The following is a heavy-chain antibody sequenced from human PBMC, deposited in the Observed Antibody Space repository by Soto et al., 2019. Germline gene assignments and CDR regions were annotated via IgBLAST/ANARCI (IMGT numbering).Heavy chain of an antibody. CDR1: GGSFSSGSYC. V-gene: IGHV4-31*03. Sequence: SETLSLTCTVSGGSFSSGSYCWSWIRQHPGKGLEWIGYIYYSGSTYYNPSLKSRVTMSADTSKNQFSLKLSSVTAADTAVYYCARSDYYGSGSSASYYYGMDVWGQGTTVTVSS. D-gene: IGHD3-10*01. CDR3: ARSDYYGSGSSASYYYGMDV. J-gene: IGHJ6*02. CDR2: IYYSGST.